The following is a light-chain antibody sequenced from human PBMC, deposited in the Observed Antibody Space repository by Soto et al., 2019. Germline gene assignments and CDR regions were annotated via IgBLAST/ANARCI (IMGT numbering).Light chain of an antibody. V-gene: IGKV3D-15*02. CDR1: QSVSTK. CDR2: GAS. J-gene: IGKJ3*01. Sequence: ETVMTQSPATLSVSPGERATLSCSASQSVSTKLPWYQQKPGQAPRLLIYGASTRATGIPARFSGSGSGTEFTLTVSSLQSEDFAVYYCQQYGSSPVFTFGPGTKVDIK. CDR3: QQYGSSPVFT.